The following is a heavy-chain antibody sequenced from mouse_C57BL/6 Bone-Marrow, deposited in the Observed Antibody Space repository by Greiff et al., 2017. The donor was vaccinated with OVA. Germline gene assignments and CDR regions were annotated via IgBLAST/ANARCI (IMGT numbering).Heavy chain of an antibody. CDR2: IDPSDSET. D-gene: IGHD1-1*01. CDR1: GYTFTSYW. V-gene: IGHV1-52*01. CDR3: ARTGPHYYGSRYWYFDV. J-gene: IGHJ1*03. Sequence: QVQLQQPGAELVRPGSSVKLSCKASGYTFTSYWMHWVKQRPIQGLEWIGNIDPSDSETHYNQKFKDKATLTVDKSSSTAYMQLSSLTSEDAAVYDSARTGPHYYGSRYWYFDVWGTGTTVTVSS.